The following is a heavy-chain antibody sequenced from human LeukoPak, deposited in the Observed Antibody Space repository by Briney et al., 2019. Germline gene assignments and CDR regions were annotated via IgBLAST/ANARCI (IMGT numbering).Heavy chain of an antibody. D-gene: IGHD5-18*01. V-gene: IGHV4-31*03. CDR1: GGSISSGGYY. J-gene: IGHJ4*02. CDR2: IYYSRST. Sequence: PSQTLSLTCTVSGGSISSGGYYWSWIRPHPGVGLEWIGYIYYSRSTYYNPPLKSRVTISVDTSKNQFSLKLSSVTAADTAVYYRAREPQETAMAIFDYWGQGTLVTVSS. CDR3: AREPQETAMAIFDY.